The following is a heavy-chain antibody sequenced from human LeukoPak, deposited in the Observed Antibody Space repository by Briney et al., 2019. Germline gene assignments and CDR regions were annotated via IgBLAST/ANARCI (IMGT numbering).Heavy chain of an antibody. CDR3: VVGGSPGY. V-gene: IGHV3-74*01. J-gene: IGHJ4*02. Sequence: GGSLRLSCAASGLASSAYKMHWVRQAPRKGLVWVSRISTDGYTTDYADFVQGRFTASRDNTKNTWSLEMNSLRAEDTAVYYCVVGGSPGYWGQGTLVTVSS. CDR1: GLASSAYK. CDR2: ISTDGYTT. D-gene: IGHD2-15*01.